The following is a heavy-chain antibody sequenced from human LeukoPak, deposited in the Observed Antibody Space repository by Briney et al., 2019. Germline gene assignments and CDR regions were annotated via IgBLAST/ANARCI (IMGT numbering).Heavy chain of an antibody. Sequence: NASETLSLTCTVSGFSISASDYFWSWIRQPAGKGLEWIGRMEISGITNYNPSLRGRVTLSLDTSKNQFSLKLNSVTASDTAVYYCASYYYTSGSYYRFDYWGQGALVTVSS. V-gene: IGHV4-61*02. CDR2: MEISGIT. CDR1: GFSISASDYF. D-gene: IGHD3-10*01. J-gene: IGHJ4*02. CDR3: ASYYYTSGSYYRFDY.